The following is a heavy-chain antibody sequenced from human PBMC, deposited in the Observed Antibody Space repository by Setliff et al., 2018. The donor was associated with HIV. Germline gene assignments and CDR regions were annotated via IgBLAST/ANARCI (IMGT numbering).Heavy chain of an antibody. J-gene: IGHJ4*02. Sequence: GSGPMLVNPTQTLTVTCTFSGFSLSTTGVGVGWIRQSPGKALEWLALIYWDDTKRYSPSLKNRLDIYKDTSKNQVVLTMTNMDPSDSGKYFCAHKHGYSTGWLDYWGQGALVTVSS. CDR2: IYWDDTK. D-gene: IGHD2-8*02. CDR1: GFSLSTTGVG. V-gene: IGHV2-5*02. CDR3: AHKHGYSTGWLDY.